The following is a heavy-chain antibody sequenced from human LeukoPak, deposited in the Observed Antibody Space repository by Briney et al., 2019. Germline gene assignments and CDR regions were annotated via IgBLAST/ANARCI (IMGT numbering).Heavy chain of an antibody. D-gene: IGHD1-26*01. CDR1: GGSISSYY. V-gene: IGHV4-59*01. J-gene: IGHJ4*02. Sequence: SETLSLTCTVSGGSISSYYWSWIRQPPGKGLEWIGYIYYSGSTNYNPSLKSRVTISVDTSKNQFSLKLSSVTAADTAVYYCARGRGISVGAARHFDYWGQGTLVTVSS. CDR2: IYYSGST. CDR3: ARGRGISVGAARHFDY.